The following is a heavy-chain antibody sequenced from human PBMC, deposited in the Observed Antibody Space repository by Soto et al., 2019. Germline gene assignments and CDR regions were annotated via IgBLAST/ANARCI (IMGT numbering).Heavy chain of an antibody. J-gene: IGHJ4*02. CDR3: ARGAYSSSWYWIDY. Sequence: QVQLVESGGGVVQPGRSLRLSCAASGFTFSSYGMHWVRQAPGKGLEWVAVIWYDGSNKYYADSVKGRFTISRDNSKNTLYLQTNSLRAEDTAVYYCARGAYSSSWYWIDYWGQGTLVTVSS. V-gene: IGHV3-33*01. CDR1: GFTFSSYG. D-gene: IGHD6-13*01. CDR2: IWYDGSNK.